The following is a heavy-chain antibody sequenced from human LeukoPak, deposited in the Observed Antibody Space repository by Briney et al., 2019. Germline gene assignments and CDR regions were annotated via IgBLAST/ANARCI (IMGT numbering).Heavy chain of an antibody. Sequence: PSETLSLTCTVSRGSISNADYYWSCIRQHPGKGLEWIVYIYYSGSTYYNPSLKSRVTISVDTSKNQFSLKLSSVTAADTAVYYCASSYYYVFDYWGQGTLVTVSS. D-gene: IGHD3-10*02. CDR1: RGSISNADYY. V-gene: IGHV4-31*03. CDR2: IYYSGST. CDR3: ASSYYYVFDY. J-gene: IGHJ4*02.